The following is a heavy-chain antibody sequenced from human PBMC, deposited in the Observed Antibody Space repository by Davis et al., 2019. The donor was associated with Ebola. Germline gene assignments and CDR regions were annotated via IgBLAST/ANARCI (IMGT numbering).Heavy chain of an antibody. D-gene: IGHD2-15*01. CDR2: INHSGST. J-gene: IGHJ5*02. Sequence: SETLSLTCTVSGGSISSYYWSWIRQPPGKGLEWIGEINHSGSTNYNPSLKSRVTISVDTSKNQFSLKLSSVTAADTAVYYCARPGYCSGGSCYYNWFDPWGQGTLVTVSS. V-gene: IGHV4-34*01. CDR1: GGSISSYY. CDR3: ARPGYCSGGSCYYNWFDP.